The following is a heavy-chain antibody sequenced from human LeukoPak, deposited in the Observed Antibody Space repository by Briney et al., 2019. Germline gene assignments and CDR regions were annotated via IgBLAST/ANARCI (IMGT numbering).Heavy chain of an antibody. V-gene: IGHV3-30*02. Sequence: GGSLRPSCAASGFTFSSYGMHWVRQAPGKGPEWVAFIRFDGSGKYYAGSMKGRLTISRDNSKNTVYLQMESLRVEDTAFYYCAKDGWLQSLDYWGQGTLVAVSA. J-gene: IGHJ4*02. CDR3: AKDGWLQSLDY. D-gene: IGHD5-18*01. CDR2: IRFDGSGK. CDR1: GFTFSSYG.